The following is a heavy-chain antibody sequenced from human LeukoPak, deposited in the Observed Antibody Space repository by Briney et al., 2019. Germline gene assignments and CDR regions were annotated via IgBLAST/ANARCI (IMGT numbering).Heavy chain of an antibody. J-gene: IGHJ4*02. Sequence: PGGSLRLSCAASGFTFTSYGMHWVRQAPGRGLGWVAVISYDGSNKYYADSVKGRFTISRDNSKNTLYLQMNSLRAEDTAVYYCAKDQGEYYGSGSYDYWGQGSLVTVSP. CDR3: AKDQGEYYGSGSYDY. CDR2: ISYDGSNK. CDR1: GFTFTSYG. D-gene: IGHD3-10*01. V-gene: IGHV3-30*18.